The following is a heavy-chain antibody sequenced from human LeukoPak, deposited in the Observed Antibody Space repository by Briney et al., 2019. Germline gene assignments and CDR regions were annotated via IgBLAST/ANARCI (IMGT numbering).Heavy chain of an antibody. V-gene: IGHV3-30*02. CDR1: GFTFSDYG. CDR3: AKGSGYYFDY. J-gene: IGHJ4*02. Sequence: GGSLRLSCAASGFTFSDYGMNWVRQAPGKGLEWVAFIEYDGSNKYYADSVKGRFTFSRDNSKNTLSLQTNSLRTEDTAVYFCAKGSGYYFDYWGQGTLVTVSS. CDR2: IEYDGSNK.